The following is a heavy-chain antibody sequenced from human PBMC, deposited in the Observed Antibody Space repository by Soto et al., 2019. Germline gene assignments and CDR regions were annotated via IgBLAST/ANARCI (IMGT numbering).Heavy chain of an antibody. Sequence: GGSLRLSCAASGFTFSSYAMSWVRQAPGKGLEWVSAISGSGGSTYYADSVKGRFTISRDNSKNTLYLQMNSLRAEDMAVYYCAKVRVGDYYGSGSYYHMTDYWGQGTLVTVSS. CDR2: ISGSGGST. V-gene: IGHV3-23*01. J-gene: IGHJ4*02. CDR3: AKVRVGDYYGSGSYYHMTDY. CDR1: GFTFSSYA. D-gene: IGHD3-10*01.